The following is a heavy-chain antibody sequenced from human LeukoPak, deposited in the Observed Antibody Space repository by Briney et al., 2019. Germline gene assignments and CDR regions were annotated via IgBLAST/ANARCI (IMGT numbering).Heavy chain of an antibody. Sequence: PSETLSLTCAVYGGSFSGYYWSWIRQPPGKGLEWIGEINHSGSTNYNPSLKSRVTISVDTSKNQFSLKLSSVTAEDTAVYYCARDLGGYGDYGTNFDYWGQGTLVTVSS. CDR1: GGSFSGYY. J-gene: IGHJ4*02. CDR2: INHSGST. V-gene: IGHV4-34*01. CDR3: ARDLGGYGDYGTNFDY. D-gene: IGHD4-17*01.